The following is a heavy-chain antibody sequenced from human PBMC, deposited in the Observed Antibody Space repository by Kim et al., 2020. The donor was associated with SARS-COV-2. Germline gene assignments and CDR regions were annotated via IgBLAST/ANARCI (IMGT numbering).Heavy chain of an antibody. D-gene: IGHD6-13*01. V-gene: IGHV3-33*01. CDR2: IWYDGSNK. J-gene: IGHJ6*02. CDR3: ARVGSSWYDYYYGMDV. Sequence: GGSLRLSCAASGFTFSSYGMHWVRQAPGKGLEWVAVIWYDGSNKYYADSVKGRFTISRDNSKNTLYLQMNSLRAEDTAVYYCARVGSSWYDYYYGMDVWGQGTTVTVSS. CDR1: GFTFSSYG.